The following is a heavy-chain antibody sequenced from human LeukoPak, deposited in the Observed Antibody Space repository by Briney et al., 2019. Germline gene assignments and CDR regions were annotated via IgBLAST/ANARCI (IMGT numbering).Heavy chain of an antibody. CDR3: VPARLGELETSRF. J-gene: IGHJ3*01. Sequence: LGTLSLTRTVSRGSLNSYFWSWIRQPPGRGREGVGYLYYTGSTNYNPSLNSRVTISLDTSQNQFSLRFKSVTPADTAVYYFVPARLGELETSRFWGQGTMATVSS. CDR1: RGSLNSYF. D-gene: IGHD1-1*01. V-gene: IGHV4-59*01. CDR2: LYYTGST.